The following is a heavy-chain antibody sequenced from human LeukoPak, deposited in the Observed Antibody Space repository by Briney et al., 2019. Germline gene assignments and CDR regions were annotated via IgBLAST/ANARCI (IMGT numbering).Heavy chain of an antibody. J-gene: IGHJ4*02. D-gene: IGHD3-10*01. CDR3: AKGHGLLWFGEEDY. CDR1: GFTFSSYA. CDR2: ISGSGGST. Sequence: GGSLRLSCAASGFTFSSYAMSWVRQAPGKGLEWVSAISGSGGSTYYADSVKGRFTISRDNSKNTLYLQMNSLRAEDPAVYYCAKGHGLLWFGEEDYWGQGTLVTVSS. V-gene: IGHV3-23*01.